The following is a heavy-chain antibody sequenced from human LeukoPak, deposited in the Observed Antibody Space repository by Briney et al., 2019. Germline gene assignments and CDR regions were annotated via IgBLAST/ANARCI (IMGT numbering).Heavy chain of an antibody. V-gene: IGHV1-69*05. CDR1: GGTFSSYA. Sequence: SVKVSCKASGGTFSSYAISWVRQAPGQGLEWMGGIIPIFGTGNYAQKFQGRVTITTDESTSTAYMELSSLRSEDTAVYYCARTGGDYVNWFDPWGQGTLVTVSS. CDR2: IIPIFGTG. J-gene: IGHJ5*02. CDR3: ARTGGDYVNWFDP. D-gene: IGHD2-21*02.